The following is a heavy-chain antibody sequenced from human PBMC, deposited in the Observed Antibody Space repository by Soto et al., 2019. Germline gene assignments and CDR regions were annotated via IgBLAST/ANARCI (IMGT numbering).Heavy chain of an antibody. CDR2: IYHSGRT. V-gene: IGHV4-31*03. Sequence: SETLSLTCTGSGGFMSNGYYDWSWVRQNPGKGLEWIGHIYHSGRTYYNPSLKSRVGILVDTSKNQFSLILNSVTAADTAVYYCARWVEVSLDYFDSWGQGTPVTVS. D-gene: IGHD1-20*01. CDR1: GGFMSNGYYD. J-gene: IGHJ4*02. CDR3: ARWVEVSLDYFDS.